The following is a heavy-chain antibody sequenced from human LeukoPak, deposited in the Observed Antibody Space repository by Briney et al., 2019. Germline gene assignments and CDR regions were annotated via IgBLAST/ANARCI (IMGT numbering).Heavy chain of an antibody. Sequence: TGGSLRLSCAASGFTFSSYAMSWVRQAPGKGLEWVSAISGSGGSTYYADSVKGRFTISRDNSKNTLYLQMNSLRAEDTAVYYCARDRGSYDAFDIWGQGTMVTVSS. V-gene: IGHV3-23*01. CDR2: ISGSGGST. CDR3: ARDRGSYDAFDI. CDR1: GFTFSSYA. D-gene: IGHD1-26*01. J-gene: IGHJ3*02.